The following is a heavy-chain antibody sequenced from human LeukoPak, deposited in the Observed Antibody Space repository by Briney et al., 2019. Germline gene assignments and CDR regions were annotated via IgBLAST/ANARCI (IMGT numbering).Heavy chain of an antibody. J-gene: IGHJ2*01. D-gene: IGHD6-13*01. V-gene: IGHV3-13*04. CDR1: GFTFNNYD. CDR3: ARVRAAVGINWYFDL. CDR2: VGTADDT. Sequence: GGSLRLSCVASGFTFNNYDMHWVRQAPGKGLEWVSAVGTADDTYYPGSVKGRFTISRDNAKNSLYLQMNSLRAGDTAVYYCARVRAAVGINWYFDLWGRGALVTVSS.